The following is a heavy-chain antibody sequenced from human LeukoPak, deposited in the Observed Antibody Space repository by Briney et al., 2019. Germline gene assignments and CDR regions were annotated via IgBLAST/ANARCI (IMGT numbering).Heavy chain of an antibody. CDR2: ISRTSSYI. Sequence: PGGSLRLSCAASGFTFSSYSMNWVRQAPGKGLEWVSSISRTSSYICYADSVKGRFTISRDNAKNSLYLQMNSLRAEDTAVYYCARVVGGQYGSGIDFWGQGTLVTVSS. J-gene: IGHJ4*02. V-gene: IGHV3-21*01. CDR1: GFTFSSYS. D-gene: IGHD3-10*01. CDR3: ARVVGGQYGSGIDF.